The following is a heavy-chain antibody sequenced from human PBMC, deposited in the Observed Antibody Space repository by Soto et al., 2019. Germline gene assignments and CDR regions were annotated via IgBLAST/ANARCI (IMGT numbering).Heavy chain of an antibody. D-gene: IGHD3-22*01. CDR3: AKDLRYYDIPYYFDC. CDR2: ISGSGGST. V-gene: IGHV3-23*01. Sequence: EVQLLESGGGLVQPGGSLRLSCAASGFTFSSYARSWVRQAPGKGLEWVSAISGSGGSTYYADSVKGRFTISRDNSKNSLYLQMNSLRAEDTAVYYCAKDLRYYDIPYYFDCWGQGTLVTVSS. J-gene: IGHJ4*02. CDR1: GFTFSSYA.